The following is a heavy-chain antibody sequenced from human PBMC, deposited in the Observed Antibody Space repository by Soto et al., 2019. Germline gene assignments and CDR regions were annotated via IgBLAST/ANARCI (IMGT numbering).Heavy chain of an antibody. J-gene: IGHJ3*02. D-gene: IGHD3-3*01. CDR1: GGTFSSYA. V-gene: IGHV1-69*13. CDR2: IIPIFGTA. CDR3: AREGDGTIFGVAHRAFDI. Sequence: ASVKVSCKASGGTFSSYAISWVRQAPGQGLEWMGGIIPIFGTANYAQKFQGRVTITADESTSTAYMELSSLRSEDTAVYYCAREGDGTIFGVAHRAFDIWGQGTMVTVSS.